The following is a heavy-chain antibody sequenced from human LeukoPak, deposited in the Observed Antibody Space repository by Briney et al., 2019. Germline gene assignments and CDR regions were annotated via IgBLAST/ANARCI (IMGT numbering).Heavy chain of an antibody. V-gene: IGHV4-59*08. D-gene: IGHD3-9*01. CDR2: IYYSGST. CDR3: ARHVPVLRYFDWLLSFPYYYYGMDV. CDR1: GGSISSYY. J-gene: IGHJ6*02. Sequence: PSETLSLTCTVSGGSISSYYWSWIRQPPGKGLEWIGYIYYSGSTNYNPSLESPVTISAHTSKNQLSLKLSSVTAADTAVYYCARHVPVLRYFDWLLSFPYYYYGMDVWGQGTTVTVSS.